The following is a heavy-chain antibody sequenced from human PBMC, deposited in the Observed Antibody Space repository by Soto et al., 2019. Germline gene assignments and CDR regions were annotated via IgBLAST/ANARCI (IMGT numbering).Heavy chain of an antibody. CDR1: GFTFSSYW. CDR2: INSDGSST. Sequence: GVSLRLSCAASGFTFSSYWMHWVRQAPGKGLVWVSRINSDGSSTSYADSVKGRFTISRDNAKNTLYLQMNSLRAEDTAVYYCASGPYYYDSSGFNALDYWGQGTLVTVSS. D-gene: IGHD3-22*01. V-gene: IGHV3-74*01. CDR3: ASGPYYYDSSGFNALDY. J-gene: IGHJ4*02.